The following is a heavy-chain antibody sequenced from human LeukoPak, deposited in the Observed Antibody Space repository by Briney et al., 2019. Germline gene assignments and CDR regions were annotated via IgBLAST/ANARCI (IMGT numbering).Heavy chain of an antibody. CDR2: ISYDGSNK. V-gene: IGHV3-30-3*01. D-gene: IGHD3-10*01. CDR3: ARDRGMVRVYYFDY. J-gene: IGHJ4*02. CDR1: GFTFSSYA. Sequence: GGSLRFSCAASGFTFSSYAMHWVRQAPGKGLEWVAVISYDGSNKYYADSVKGRFTISRDNSKNTLYLQMNSLRAEDTAVYYCARDRGMVRVYYFDYWGQGTLVTVSS.